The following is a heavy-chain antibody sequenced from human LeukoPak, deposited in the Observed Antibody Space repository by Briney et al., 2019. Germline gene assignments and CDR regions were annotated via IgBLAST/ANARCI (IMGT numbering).Heavy chain of an antibody. Sequence: SETLSLTCTVSGGSISSYYWSWIRQPPGKGLEWIGYIYYSGSTNYNPSLKSRVTISVDTSKNQFSLKLSPVTAADTAVYYCARGGLWFGELLPSDYWGQGTLVTVSS. J-gene: IGHJ4*02. D-gene: IGHD3-10*01. V-gene: IGHV4-59*01. CDR1: GGSISSYY. CDR2: IYYSGST. CDR3: ARGGLWFGELLPSDY.